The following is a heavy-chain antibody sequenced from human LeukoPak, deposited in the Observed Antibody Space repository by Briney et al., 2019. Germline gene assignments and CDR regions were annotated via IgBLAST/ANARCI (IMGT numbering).Heavy chain of an antibody. CDR3: AKTFKINAYFDY. Sequence: PGGSLRLSCAASGFTFSSYAMSWVRQAPGKGLEWVSVIGGGGGSTYYADSVKGRFTISRDNSKNTLYLQMNSLRAEDTAVYYCAKTFKINAYFDYWGQGTLVTVSS. D-gene: IGHD3-16*01. J-gene: IGHJ4*02. CDR2: IGGGGGST. V-gene: IGHV3-23*01. CDR1: GFTFSSYA.